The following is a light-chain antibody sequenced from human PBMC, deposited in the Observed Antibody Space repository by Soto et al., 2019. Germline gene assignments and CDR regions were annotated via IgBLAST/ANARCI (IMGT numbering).Light chain of an antibody. CDR2: GAS. V-gene: IGKV3-20*01. CDR3: QQYGSSGT. CDR1: QTVIRNY. Sequence: DIVMTQSPDSLVVCIGERATLSCRASQTVIRNYLAWHKQKPGQTPRLLVYGASSRATGIPDRFSGSGSGTDFTLTISRLEPEDFAVYYCQQYGSSGTFSQGTKVDIK. J-gene: IGKJ1*01.